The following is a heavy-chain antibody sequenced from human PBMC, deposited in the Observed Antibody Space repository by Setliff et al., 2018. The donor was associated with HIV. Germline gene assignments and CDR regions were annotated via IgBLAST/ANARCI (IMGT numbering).Heavy chain of an antibody. CDR1: GGSFSGYY. J-gene: IGHJ3*02. D-gene: IGHD3-22*01. CDR3: AREATYYYDSSGYGDAFDI. Sequence: PSETLSLTCAVYGGSFSGYYWSWIRQPPGKGLEWIGEINHSGSTNYNPSLKSRVTISVDTSKNQFSLKLSFVTAADTAVYYCAREATYYYDSSGYGDAFDIWGQGTMVTVSS. CDR2: INHSGST. V-gene: IGHV4-34*01.